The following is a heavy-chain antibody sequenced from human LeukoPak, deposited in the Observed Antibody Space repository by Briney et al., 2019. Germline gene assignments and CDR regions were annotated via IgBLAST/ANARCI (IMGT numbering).Heavy chain of an antibody. V-gene: IGHV1-24*01. CDR3: ATGIRVYDILTPPFDY. CDR2: FDPEDGET. Sequence: ASVKVSCKVSGYTLTELSMHWVRQAPGKGLEWMGGFDPEDGETIYAQKFQGGVTMTEDTSTDTAYMELSSLRSEDTAVYYCATGIRVYDILTPPFDYWGQGTLVTVSS. J-gene: IGHJ4*02. D-gene: IGHD3-9*01. CDR1: GYTLTELS.